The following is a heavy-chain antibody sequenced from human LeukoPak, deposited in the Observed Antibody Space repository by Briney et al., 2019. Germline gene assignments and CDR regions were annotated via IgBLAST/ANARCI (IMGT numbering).Heavy chain of an antibody. V-gene: IGHV3-23*01. CDR1: GFTFSSYA. CDR3: ASVKGRFWQQLVDVYNWFDP. D-gene: IGHD6-13*01. J-gene: IGHJ5*02. CDR2: ISGSGGST. Sequence: PGGSLRLSCAASGFTFSSYAMSWVRQAPGKGLEWVSAISGSGGSTYYADSVKGRFTISRDNAKNSLYLQMNSLRAEDTAVYYCASVKGRFWQQLVDVYNWFDPWGQGTLVTVSS.